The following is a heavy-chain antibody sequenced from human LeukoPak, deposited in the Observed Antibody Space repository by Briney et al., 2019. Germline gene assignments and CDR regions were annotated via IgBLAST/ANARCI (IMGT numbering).Heavy chain of an antibody. CDR3: SSLRGSSSQYFQH. CDR2: ITSKIDGGTT. CDR1: GFSFINAW. V-gene: IGHV3-15*01. D-gene: IGHD6-13*01. Sequence: GGSLRLSCAASGFSFINAWMSWVRQAPGKGLEGVGRITSKIDGGTTDYAATVKGRFTISRDASKDTLYLQMDSLQTEDTAVYYCSSLRGSSSQYFQHWGQGTLVTVSS. J-gene: IGHJ1*01.